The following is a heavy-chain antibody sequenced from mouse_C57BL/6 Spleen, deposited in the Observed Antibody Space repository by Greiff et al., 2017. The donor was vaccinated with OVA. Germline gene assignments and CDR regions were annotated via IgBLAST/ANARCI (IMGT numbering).Heavy chain of an antibody. CDR3: ARNLITTVAWYFDV. Sequence: EVQVVESGPGLVKPSQSLSLTCSVTGYSITSGYYWNWIRQFPGNKLEWMGYISYDGSNNYNPSLKNRISITRDTSKNQFFLKLNSVTTEDTATYYCARNLITTVAWYFDVWGTGTTVTVSS. J-gene: IGHJ1*03. CDR1: GYSITSGYY. CDR2: ISYDGSN. V-gene: IGHV3-6*01. D-gene: IGHD1-1*01.